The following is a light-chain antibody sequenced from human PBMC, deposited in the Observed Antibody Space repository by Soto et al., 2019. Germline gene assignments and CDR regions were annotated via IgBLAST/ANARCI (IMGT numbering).Light chain of an antibody. CDR2: RNS. J-gene: IGLJ3*02. CDR3: GAWDVSLSGWV. V-gene: IGLV1-47*01. CDR1: SSNIGSNY. Sequence: QSVLTQPPSASGTPGQRVTISCSGISSNIGSNYVYWYQHLPGTAPKLLIYRNSQRPSGVPDRFSGSKSGTSASLAISGLRSEDEADYYCGAWDVSLSGWVFGGGTKLTVL.